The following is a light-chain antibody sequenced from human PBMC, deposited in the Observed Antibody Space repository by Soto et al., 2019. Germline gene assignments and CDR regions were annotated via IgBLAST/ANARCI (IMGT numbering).Light chain of an antibody. CDR1: SSDVGGYNY. CDR2: EVS. V-gene: IGLV2-8*01. CDR3: SSSPGSNIPYF. J-gene: IGLJ1*01. Sequence: QSVLTQPPSASGSPGQSVTISCTGTSSDVGGYNYVSWYQQHPGKAPKLMIYEVSQRPSGVPDRFSGSKSGNTASLTVSGLQAEDEAFYNSSSSPGSNIPYFSGPGTTVTAL.